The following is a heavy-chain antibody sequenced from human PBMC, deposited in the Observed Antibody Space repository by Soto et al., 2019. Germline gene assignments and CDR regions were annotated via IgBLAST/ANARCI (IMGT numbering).Heavy chain of an antibody. V-gene: IGHV5-51*01. CDR2: IHPGDSDT. J-gene: IGHJ4*02. CDR3: ARHGGIAAAGVDY. D-gene: IGHD6-13*01. Sequence: PGESLKISCQGSGYSFTNYWVGWVRQIPGRGLEWMGIIHPGDSDTRYSPFFQGQVTISADKSISTAYLQWSSLKASDTAMYYCARHGGIAAAGVDYWGQGTLVTVSS. CDR1: GYSFTNYW.